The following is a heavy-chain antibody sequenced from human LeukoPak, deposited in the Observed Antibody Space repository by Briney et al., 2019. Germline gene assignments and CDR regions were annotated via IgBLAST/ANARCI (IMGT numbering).Heavy chain of an antibody. CDR2: IKQDGSEK. Sequence: PGGSLRLSCAASGFTFSSYWMNWVRQAPGKGLEWVANIKQDGSEKYYVDSVKGRFTISRDNAKNSLYLQMNSLRAEDTAVYYCARGVVPATHQVYYYYYMDVWGKGTTVTVSS. D-gene: IGHD2-2*01. CDR1: GFTFSSYW. V-gene: IGHV3-7*04. J-gene: IGHJ6*03. CDR3: ARGVVPATHQVYYYYYMDV.